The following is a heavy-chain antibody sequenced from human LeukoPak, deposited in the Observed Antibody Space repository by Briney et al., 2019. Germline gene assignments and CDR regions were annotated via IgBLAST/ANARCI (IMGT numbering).Heavy chain of an antibody. CDR1: GYTFTSYY. CDR3: ATDLGGGPNGADY. J-gene: IGHJ4*02. V-gene: IGHV1-24*01. CDR2: FDPEDGET. Sequence: ASVRVSCKASGYTFTSYYMHWVRQAPGQGLEWMGGFDPEDGETIYAQKFQGRVTMTEDTSTDTAYMELSSLRSEDTAVYYCATDLGGGPNGADYWGQGTLVTVSS. D-gene: IGHD4-17*01.